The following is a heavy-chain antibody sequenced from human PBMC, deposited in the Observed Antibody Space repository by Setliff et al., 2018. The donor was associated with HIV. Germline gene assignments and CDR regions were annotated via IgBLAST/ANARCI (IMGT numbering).Heavy chain of an antibody. V-gene: IGHV4-59*01. CDR3: VRGYNFDY. J-gene: IGHJ5*01. D-gene: IGHD5-12*01. CDR1: GGSISSYY. CDR2: IYYSGST. Sequence: SETLSLTCSGSGGSISSYYWSWIRQPPGKGLEWIGYIYYSGSTNYSPSLKSRVTISEDTSKNQIYLNLSYMTTADTAVYYCVRGYNFDYWGHGTLVTVSS.